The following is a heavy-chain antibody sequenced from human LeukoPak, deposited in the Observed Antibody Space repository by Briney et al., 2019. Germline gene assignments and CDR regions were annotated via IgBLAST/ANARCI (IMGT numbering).Heavy chain of an antibody. CDR2: ISGDGGST. V-gene: IGHV3-23*01. D-gene: IGHD2-2*01. CDR1: GFTFSTYA. Sequence: GGSLRLSCAASGFTFSTYAMSWVRQAPGQGLEWVSSISGDGGSTYYAESVKGRFTISRDNSKNTLYLQMNSLRAEDTAVYYCAKRPNCSTTNCFRFEYWGQGTLVTVSS. J-gene: IGHJ4*02. CDR3: AKRPNCSTTNCFRFEY.